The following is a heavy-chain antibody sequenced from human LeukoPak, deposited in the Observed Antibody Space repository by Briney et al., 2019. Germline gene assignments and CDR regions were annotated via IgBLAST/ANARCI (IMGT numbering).Heavy chain of an antibody. Sequence: ASVKVSCKASGGTFSRNDISWVRQAPGQGLEWMGGIMPLFGTAKNAQKFQGRVTITADKSTSTAYMELSSLRSEDTAVYYCARDKSGGYYYWFDPWGQGTLVTVSS. D-gene: IGHD3-22*01. CDR2: IMPLFGTA. J-gene: IGHJ5*02. CDR3: ARDKSGGYYYWFDP. V-gene: IGHV1-69*06. CDR1: GGTFSRND.